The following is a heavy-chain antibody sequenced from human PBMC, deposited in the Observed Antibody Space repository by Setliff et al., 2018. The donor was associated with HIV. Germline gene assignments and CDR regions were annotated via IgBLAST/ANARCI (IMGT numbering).Heavy chain of an antibody. CDR2: IYTSGST. Sequence: SETLSLTCTVSGGSISSGNYYWSWIRQPAGKGLEWIGRIYTSGSTNYNPSLKSRVTISVDTSKNQFSLKLSSVTAADTAVYYCARALRWGSGPGAFDIWGQGTMVTVSS. V-gene: IGHV4-61*02. J-gene: IGHJ3*02. CDR3: ARALRWGSGPGAFDI. D-gene: IGHD3-16*01. CDR1: GGSISSGNYY.